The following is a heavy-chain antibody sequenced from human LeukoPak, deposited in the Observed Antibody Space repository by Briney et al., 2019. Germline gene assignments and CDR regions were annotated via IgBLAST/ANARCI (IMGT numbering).Heavy chain of an antibody. D-gene: IGHD5-24*01. Sequence: GGSLRLPCAASGFTFSDYYMSWIRQAPGKGLEWVSYISSSGSTIYYADSVKGRFTISRDNAKNSLYLQMNSLRAEDTAVYYCARDPTEMATILFDYWGQGTLVTVSS. CDR3: ARDPTEMATILFDY. V-gene: IGHV3-11*04. CDR1: GFTFSDYY. CDR2: ISSSGSTI. J-gene: IGHJ4*02.